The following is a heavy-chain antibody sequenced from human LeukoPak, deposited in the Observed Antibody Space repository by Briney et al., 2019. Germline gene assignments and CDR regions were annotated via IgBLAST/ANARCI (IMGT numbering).Heavy chain of an antibody. CDR3: ATVKYYYDSSGSLDAFDI. D-gene: IGHD3-22*01. CDR1: GYTLTELS. CDR2: FDPEDGET. J-gene: IGHJ3*02. V-gene: IGHV1-24*01. Sequence: ASVKVSCKASGYTLTELSMHWVRQAPGKGLEWMGGFDPEDGETIYAQKFQGRVTMTEDTSTDTAYMELSSLRSEDTAVYYCATVKYYYDSSGSLDAFDIWGQGTMVTVSS.